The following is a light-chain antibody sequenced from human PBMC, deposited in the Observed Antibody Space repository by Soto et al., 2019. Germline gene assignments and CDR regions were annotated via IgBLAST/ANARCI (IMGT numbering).Light chain of an antibody. CDR2: GAF. V-gene: IGKV3-15*01. Sequence: VVMTQSPVTLSVSPGERATLSCRTSQSVGSNLAWYQQKSGQAPRLLIYGAFTRATGIPARFSASGSGTDFTLTINSLRSEDFAVYYCQQYNNWPPWTFGQGTKLEIK. CDR3: QQYNNWPPWT. CDR1: QSVGSN. J-gene: IGKJ2*01.